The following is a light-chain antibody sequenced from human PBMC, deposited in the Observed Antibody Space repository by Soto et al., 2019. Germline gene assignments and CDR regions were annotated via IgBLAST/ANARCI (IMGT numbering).Light chain of an antibody. V-gene: IGKV1-5*03. CDR2: KAS. Sequence: DIQMTQSAATLSASVGDRVIITCRASQSISNWLAWYQQKKGKAPNLLIYKASSLKSGVPSRFSGSGYGTEFTLTISSLQTDDFATYYCQQYNSYPWTFGQGTKVDIK. CDR3: QQYNSYPWT. J-gene: IGKJ1*01. CDR1: QSISNW.